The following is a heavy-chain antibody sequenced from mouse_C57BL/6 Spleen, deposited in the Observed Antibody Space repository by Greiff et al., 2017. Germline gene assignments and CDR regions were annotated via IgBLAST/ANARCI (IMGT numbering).Heavy chain of an antibody. Sequence: QVQLQQPGAELVKPGASVKVSCKASGYTFTSYWMHWVKQRPGQGLEWIGRIHPSDSDTNYNQKFKGKATLTVDKSSSTAYMQLSSLTSEDSAVYYCALLLRNEGFAYWGQGTLVTVSA. CDR1: GYTFTSYW. CDR3: ALLLRNEGFAY. V-gene: IGHV1-74*01. CDR2: IHPSDSDT. J-gene: IGHJ3*01. D-gene: IGHD1-1*01.